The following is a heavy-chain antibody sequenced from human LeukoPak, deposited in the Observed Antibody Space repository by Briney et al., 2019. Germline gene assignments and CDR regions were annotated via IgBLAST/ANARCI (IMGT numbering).Heavy chain of an antibody. CDR3: AKEVSRYGNWFDP. CDR2: ISNDRSSK. V-gene: IGHV3-30*18. CDR1: GFTFSTYG. Sequence: GGSLRLSCAASGFTFSTYGMHWVRQAPGKGLEWVAVISNDRSSKYYADSVKGRFTISRDNSKNVLYLQMNSLRAEDTAVYYCAKEVSRYGNWFDPWGQGTLVTVSS. D-gene: IGHD5-18*01. J-gene: IGHJ5*02.